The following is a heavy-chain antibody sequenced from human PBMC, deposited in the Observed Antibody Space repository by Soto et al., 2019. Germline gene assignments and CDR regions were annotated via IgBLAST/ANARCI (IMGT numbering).Heavy chain of an antibody. CDR3: ARALNHYDILTGYTSTCFDP. CDR2: MNPSTGNT. D-gene: IGHD3-9*01. CDR1: GYTFTSYD. J-gene: IGHJ5*02. Sequence: ASVKVSCKASGYTFTSYDIIWVRQATGQRLERMGWMNPSTGNTDSAEKFQGRLTMTRNTSISTVYMELSSLSFEDTAVYYCARALNHYDILTGYTSTCFDPWGQGTLVTVSS. V-gene: IGHV1-8*01.